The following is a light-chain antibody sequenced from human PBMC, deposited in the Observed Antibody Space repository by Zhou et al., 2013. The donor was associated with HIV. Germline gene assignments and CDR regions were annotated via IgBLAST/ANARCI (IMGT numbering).Light chain of an antibody. CDR3: QQYGSSPLT. Sequence: EIVLTQSPGTLSLFSGERATLSCRASQSVSSSYLAWYQQKPGQAPRLLIYGASSRATGIPDRFSGSGSGTDFTLTISRLEPEDCAVYYCQQYGSSPLTFGGGTKVE. V-gene: IGKV3-20*01. J-gene: IGKJ4*01. CDR2: GAS. CDR1: QSVSSSY.